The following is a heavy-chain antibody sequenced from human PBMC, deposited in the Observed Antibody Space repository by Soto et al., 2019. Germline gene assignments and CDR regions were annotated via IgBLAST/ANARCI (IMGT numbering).Heavy chain of an antibody. CDR2: ISSSSSDI. Sequence: EVQLVESGGGLVKPGGSLRLSCAASGFTFSSYSMNWVRQAPGKGLEWVSSISSSSSDIFYADSVKGRFTISRDNAKNSLYLLMHSLRDEDTAVYYCARGRGEFLHVGELDLWDQGTLVTVSS. D-gene: IGHD3-16*01. CDR3: ARGRGEFLHVGELDL. CDR1: GFTFSSYS. J-gene: IGHJ4*02. V-gene: IGHV3-21*06.